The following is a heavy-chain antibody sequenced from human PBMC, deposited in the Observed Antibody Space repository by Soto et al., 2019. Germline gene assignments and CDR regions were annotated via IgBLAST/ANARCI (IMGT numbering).Heavy chain of an antibody. D-gene: IGHD2-21*01. CDR3: ARSLLQGDF. Sequence: QVQLVQSGAEVKQPGASVKLSCKASGYIFIHYYIHWVRQAPGKGLEWMAIINPNGGSTNYAQKFQGRVTVTSDTSTTTVSMELNSLGSDDTAVYFCARSLLQGDFWGQGTLVTVSS. V-gene: IGHV1-46*01. CDR2: INPNGGST. CDR1: GYIFIHYY. J-gene: IGHJ4*02.